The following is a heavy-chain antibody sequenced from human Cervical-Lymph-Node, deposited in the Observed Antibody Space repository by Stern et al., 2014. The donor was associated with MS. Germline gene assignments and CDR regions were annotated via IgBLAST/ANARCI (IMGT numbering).Heavy chain of an antibody. CDR1: GFTFDDYA. V-gene: IGHV3-9*01. J-gene: IGHJ6*02. CDR3: AKDRDYDFWSGYIYYGMDV. Sequence: EVPLLESGGGLVQPGRSLRLSCAASGFTFDDYAMHWVRLVPGQGLERVSGISWNSGSIGYADSVKGRFTISRDNAKNSLYLQMNSLRAEDTALYYCAKDRDYDFWSGYIYYGMDVWGQGTTVTVSS. D-gene: IGHD3-3*01. CDR2: ISWNSGSI.